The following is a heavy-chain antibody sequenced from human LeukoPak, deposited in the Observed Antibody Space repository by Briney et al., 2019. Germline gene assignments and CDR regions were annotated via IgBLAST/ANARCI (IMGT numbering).Heavy chain of an antibody. D-gene: IGHD4-11*01. V-gene: IGHV5-51*01. CDR3: ARPYDHSNKYAFDI. CDR1: GYSFTSYW. J-gene: IGHJ3*02. CDR2: IYPGDSDT. Sequence: GESLKISCKGFGYSFTSYWIGWVRQMPGKGLEWMGIIYPGDSDTRYSPSFQGQVTISADKSISTAYPQWSSLKASDTAMYYCARPYDHSNKYAFDIWGQGTKVTVSS.